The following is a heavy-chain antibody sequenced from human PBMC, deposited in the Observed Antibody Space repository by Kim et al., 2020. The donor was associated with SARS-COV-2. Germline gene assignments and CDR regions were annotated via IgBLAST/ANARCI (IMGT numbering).Heavy chain of an antibody. Sequence: YACSVKGPFTLSRDKSKNTLDPQLNSLRAEDTAVYYCAIVASKLRFLNFEYWGQGTLVTVSP. D-gene: IGHD3-3*01. J-gene: IGHJ4*02. CDR3: AIVASKLRFLNFEY. V-gene: IGHV3-23*01.